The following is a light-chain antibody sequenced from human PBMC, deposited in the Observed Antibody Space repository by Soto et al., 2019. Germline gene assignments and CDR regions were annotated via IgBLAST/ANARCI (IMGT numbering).Light chain of an antibody. J-gene: IGKJ4*01. CDR3: QQYGALPPT. CDR2: GAS. CDR1: QTVSTTY. V-gene: IGKV3-20*01. Sequence: IVLTQFPGALSLSPEERVTLSCRASQTVSTTYLAWYQQKSGQAPKFLIYGASNRATGIPDRFSDSGSGTDFTLTISRLEPEDFAVYYCQQYGALPPTFGGGTKVEIK.